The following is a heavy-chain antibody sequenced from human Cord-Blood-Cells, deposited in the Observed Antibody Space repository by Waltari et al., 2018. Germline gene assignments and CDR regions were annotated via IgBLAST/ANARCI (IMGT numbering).Heavy chain of an antibody. Sequence: QVQLVESGGGVVQPGGSLRLSCAAAGFTFSSYGMHWVRQAPGKGLEGVAVIWYDGNNKYYADSVKGRFTISRDNSKNTLYLQMNSLRAEDTAVYYCARDATQSLDYWGQGTLVTVSS. CDR3: ARDATQSLDY. V-gene: IGHV3-33*01. CDR2: IWYDGNNK. CDR1: GFTFSSYG. J-gene: IGHJ4*02.